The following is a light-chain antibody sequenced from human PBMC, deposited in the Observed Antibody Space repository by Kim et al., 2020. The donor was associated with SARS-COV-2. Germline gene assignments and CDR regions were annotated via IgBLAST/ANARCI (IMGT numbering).Light chain of an antibody. CDR1: SSNIGRNP. V-gene: IGLV1-44*01. CDR3: AAWDDSPNGYV. CDR2: VNY. J-gene: IGLJ1*01. Sequence: QSVLTQPPSASGTPGQRVTISCSGSSSNIGRNPVNWYQQFPGTAPKLLIYVNYQRPSGVPDRLSGSKSGTSASLAISGLQSEDEADYYCAAWDDSPNGYVFGTGTKVTVL.